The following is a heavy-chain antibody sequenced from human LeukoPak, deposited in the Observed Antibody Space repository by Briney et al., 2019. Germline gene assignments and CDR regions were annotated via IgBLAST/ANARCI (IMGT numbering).Heavy chain of an antibody. CDR1: GGSFSGYY. CDR2: INHSGST. D-gene: IGHD6-13*01. V-gene: IGHV4-34*01. CDR3: ASLGRGSSWYRVSFDY. Sequence: SETLSLTCAVYGGSFSGYYWSWIRQPPGKGPEWIGEINHSGSTNYNPSLKSRVTISVDTSKNQFSLKLSSVTAADTAVYYCASLGRGSSWYRVSFDYWGQGTLVTVSS. J-gene: IGHJ4*02.